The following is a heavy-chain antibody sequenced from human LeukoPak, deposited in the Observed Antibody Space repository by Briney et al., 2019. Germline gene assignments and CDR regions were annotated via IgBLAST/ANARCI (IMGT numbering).Heavy chain of an antibody. Sequence: PGGSLRLSCAASGFTFSSYAMSWVRQAPGKGLEWVAGIRGSGGTTHYSDSVKGRCTISRDNSKNTLSLQINSLRAEDTAVYYCAQIHDHGDYVAFWGQGALVTVSS. CDR3: AQIHDHGDYVAF. J-gene: IGHJ4*02. D-gene: IGHD1-1*01. V-gene: IGHV3-23*01. CDR2: IRGSGGTT. CDR1: GFTFSSYA.